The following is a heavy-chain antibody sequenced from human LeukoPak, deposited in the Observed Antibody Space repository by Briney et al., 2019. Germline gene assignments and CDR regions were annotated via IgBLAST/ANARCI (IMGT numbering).Heavy chain of an antibody. J-gene: IGHJ6*02. V-gene: IGHV4-34*01. CDR3: ARGDPSYYGSGHYYYGMDV. Sequence: PSETLSLTCTVSGGSISSYYWSWIRQPPGKGLEWIGEINHSGSTNYNPSLRSRVTISVDTSKNQFSLKLSSVTAADTAVYYCARGDPSYYGSGHYYYGMDVWGQGTTVTVSS. D-gene: IGHD3-10*01. CDR2: INHSGST. CDR1: GGSISSYY.